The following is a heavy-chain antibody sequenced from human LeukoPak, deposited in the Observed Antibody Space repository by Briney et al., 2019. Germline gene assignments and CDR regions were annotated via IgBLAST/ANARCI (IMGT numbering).Heavy chain of an antibody. Sequence: GGSLRLSCAASGFTFSNYWMHWVRQAPGKGLVWVSRIKSDGSRTDYADSVKGRFTISRDNSKNTLYLQMNSLRAEDTAVYYCARDGSNYYYGMDVWGQGTTVTVSS. CDR3: ARDGSNYYYGMDV. D-gene: IGHD2-2*03. CDR1: GFTFSNYW. V-gene: IGHV3-74*01. J-gene: IGHJ6*02. CDR2: IKSDGSRT.